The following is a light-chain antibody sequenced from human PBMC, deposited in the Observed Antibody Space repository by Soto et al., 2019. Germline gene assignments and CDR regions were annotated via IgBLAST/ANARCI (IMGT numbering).Light chain of an antibody. V-gene: IGLV2-23*01. CDR2: EGS. CDR3: CSYAGRSTYV. J-gene: IGLJ1*01. Sequence: QSALTQPASVSGSPGQSITISCTGTSSDVGSYNLVSWYQQHPGKAPKLMIYEGSKRPSGVSNRFSGSKSGNTASLTISGFQAEDEADYYCCSYAGRSTYVFGTGTKVTVL. CDR1: SSDVGSYNL.